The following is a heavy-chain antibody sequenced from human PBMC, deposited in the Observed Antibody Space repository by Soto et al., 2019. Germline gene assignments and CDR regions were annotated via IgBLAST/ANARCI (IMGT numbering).Heavy chain of an antibody. D-gene: IGHD4-17*01. CDR3: ARGIEPLGGDYVQFDY. CDR1: GGSISSYY. J-gene: IGHJ4*02. CDR2: IYYSGST. Sequence: SETLSLTCTVSGGSISSYYWSWIRQPPGKGLEWIGYIYYSGSTNYNPSLKSRVTISVDTSKNQFSLKLSSVTAADTAVYYCARGIEPLGGDYVQFDYWGQGTLVTVSS. V-gene: IGHV4-59*01.